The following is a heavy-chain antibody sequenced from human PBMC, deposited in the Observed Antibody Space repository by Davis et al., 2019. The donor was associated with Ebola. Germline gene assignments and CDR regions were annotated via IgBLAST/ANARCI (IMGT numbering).Heavy chain of an antibody. J-gene: IGHJ6*02. CDR2: IYYSGST. D-gene: IGHD2-2*01. Sequence: PSETLSLTCTVSGGSFNGDYWSWIRQPPGQGLEWIGYIYYSGSTNYNPSLKSRVTISLDTSKNQFSLKLSSVTAADTAVYYCARACSSTSCDFHYGMDVWGQGTTVTVSS. V-gene: IGHV4-59*08. CDR3: ARACSSTSCDFHYGMDV. CDR1: GGSFNGDY.